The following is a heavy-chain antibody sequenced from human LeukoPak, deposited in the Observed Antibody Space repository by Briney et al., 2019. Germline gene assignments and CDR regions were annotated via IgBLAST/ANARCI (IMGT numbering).Heavy chain of an antibody. Sequence: SQTLSPTCAISVDSASSISAACNWIRQSPSRGLEWLRRTSYRSQWYYDSAVSVKSRLTFTPDTSKNQFSLQLDSVTPEDTAVYYCARGCGGYNYKYYYYLGMDVWGQGSTVTVCS. D-gene: IGHD5-24*01. J-gene: IGHJ6*02. V-gene: IGHV6-1*01. CDR2: TSYRSQWYY. CDR1: VDSASSISAA. CDR3: ARGCGGYNYKYYYYLGMDV.